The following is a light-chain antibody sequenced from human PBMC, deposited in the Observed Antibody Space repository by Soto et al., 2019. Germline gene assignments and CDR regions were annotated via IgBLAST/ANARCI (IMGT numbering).Light chain of an antibody. CDR1: QAIRNE. Sequence: AIQMTQSPPSLSASVGDRVTITCRASQAIRNELGWYQQKPGKAPKLLLYAASSLQSGVPSRFSGSGSGTDFTLTISSLQPEDSATYYCLQDYKYPWTFGQGTKLEIK. CDR2: AAS. J-gene: IGKJ1*01. V-gene: IGKV1-6*02. CDR3: LQDYKYPWT.